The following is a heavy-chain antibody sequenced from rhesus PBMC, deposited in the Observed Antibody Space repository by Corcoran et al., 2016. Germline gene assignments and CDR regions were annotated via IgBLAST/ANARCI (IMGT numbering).Heavy chain of an antibody. J-gene: IGHJ4*01. CDR3: ARGYGGALYY. V-gene: IGHV4-122*02. Sequence: QLQLQESGPGLVKPSETLSLTCAVSGYSISSGYGWSWIRQPPGKGLEWIGYISYIGSTSYNPSLKSRVTISRDTSKNQFSLKLSAVTAADTAVYYCARGYGGALYYWGQGVLVTVSS. D-gene: IGHD1-44*02. CDR2: ISYIGST. CDR1: GYSISSGYG.